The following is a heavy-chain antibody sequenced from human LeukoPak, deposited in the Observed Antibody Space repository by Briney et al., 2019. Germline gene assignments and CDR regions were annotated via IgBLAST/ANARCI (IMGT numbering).Heavy chain of an antibody. CDR2: INTNTGNP. Sequence: ASVKVSCKASGYTFTSFAMNWVRQAPGQGLEWMGWINTNTGNPTYAQGFTGRFVFSLDTSVNTAYLQISSLKAEDTAVYYCAKSDNWNENYGMDVWGQGTTVTVSS. J-gene: IGHJ6*02. CDR3: AKSDNWNENYGMDV. V-gene: IGHV7-4-1*02. CDR1: GYTFTSFA. D-gene: IGHD1-20*01.